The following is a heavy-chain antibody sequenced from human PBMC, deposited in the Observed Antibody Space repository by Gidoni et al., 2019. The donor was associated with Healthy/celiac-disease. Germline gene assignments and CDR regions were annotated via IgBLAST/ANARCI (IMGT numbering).Heavy chain of an antibody. Sequence: FSSYAMSWVRQAPGKGLEWVSAISGSGGSTYYADPVKGRFTISRDNSKNTLYLQMNSLRAEDTAVYYCANVEGSGWFHDWGQGTLVTVSS. D-gene: IGHD6-19*01. CDR1: FSSYA. CDR2: ISGSGGST. CDR3: ANVEGSGWFHD. V-gene: IGHV3-23*01. J-gene: IGHJ4*02.